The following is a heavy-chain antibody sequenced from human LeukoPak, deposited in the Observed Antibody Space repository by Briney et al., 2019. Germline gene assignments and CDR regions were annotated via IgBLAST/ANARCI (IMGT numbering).Heavy chain of an antibody. CDR2: INSDGSST. D-gene: IGHD4-17*01. V-gene: IGHV3-74*01. J-gene: IGHJ4*02. CDR3: AKGGATVIDY. Sequence: ETLSLTCTVSGGSISSYYWMHWVRQAPGKGLVWVSRINSDGSSTTSADSVKGRFTISGDNAKNTLYLQMNSLRAEDTAVYYCAKGGATVIDYWGQGTLVTVSS. CDR1: GGSISSYYW.